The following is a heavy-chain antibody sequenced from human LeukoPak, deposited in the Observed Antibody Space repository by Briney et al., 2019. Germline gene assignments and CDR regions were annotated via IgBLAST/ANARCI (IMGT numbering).Heavy chain of an antibody. CDR1: GGSFNTYF. CDR3: SGSPSGYDFQLYAMDV. J-gene: IGHJ6*02. Sequence: SETLSLTCTVSGGSFNTYFWSWVRQSPGKGLEWIGYIYYSGSTNYIPALKSRVTISVDTSKDQFSLNLRSVTAADTAVYYCSGSPSGYDFQLYAMDVWGQGTTVTVSS. D-gene: IGHD5-12*01. V-gene: IGHV4-59*01. CDR2: IYYSGST.